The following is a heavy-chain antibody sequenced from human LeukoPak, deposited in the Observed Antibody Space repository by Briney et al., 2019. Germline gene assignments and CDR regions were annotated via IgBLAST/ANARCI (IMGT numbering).Heavy chain of an antibody. CDR3: AKQSYSTMVRGVLDY. Sequence: SETLSLTCAVYGGSFSGYYWSWIRQPPGKGLEWIGEINHSGSTNYNPSLKSRVTISVDTSKNQFSLKLSSVTAADTAVYYCAKQSYSTMVRGVLDYWGQGTLVTVSS. D-gene: IGHD3-10*01. V-gene: IGHV4-34*01. CDR2: INHSGST. CDR1: GGSFSGYY. J-gene: IGHJ4*02.